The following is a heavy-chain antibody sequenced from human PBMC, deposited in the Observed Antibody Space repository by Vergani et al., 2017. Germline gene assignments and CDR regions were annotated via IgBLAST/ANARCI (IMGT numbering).Heavy chain of an antibody. Sequence: QVQLQQWGPGLLKPSETLSLTCAVYGGSLSGYYWSWIRLAPGKGLEWIGEINHSGSTNYNPSLKSRVTISVDTSKNQFSLKLSSVTAADTAVYYCARGLYSSSRLSWFDPWGQGTLVTVSS. CDR3: ARGLYSSSRLSWFDP. CDR2: INHSGST. V-gene: IGHV4-34*01. D-gene: IGHD6-13*01. J-gene: IGHJ5*02. CDR1: GGSLSGYY.